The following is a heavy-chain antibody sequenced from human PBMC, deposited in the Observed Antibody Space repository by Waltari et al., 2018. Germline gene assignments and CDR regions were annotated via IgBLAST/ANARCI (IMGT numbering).Heavy chain of an antibody. V-gene: IGHV3-66*04. J-gene: IGHJ6*02. D-gene: IGHD5-12*01. CDR2: IKSNAGT. Sequence: EVRLVESGGGLVQPGRSLRLSCAASGFTVPTHYMSWVRQAPGKGLEWVSLIKSNAGTYYADSVKDRFTISRDNSKNTLGLQMNSLRAEDTAVYYCVRHVSGYTRATFDVWGQGTTVTVSS. CDR1: GFTVPTHY. CDR3: VRHVSGYTRATFDV.